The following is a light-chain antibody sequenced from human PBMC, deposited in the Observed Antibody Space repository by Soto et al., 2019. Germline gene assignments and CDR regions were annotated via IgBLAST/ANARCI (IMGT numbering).Light chain of an antibody. V-gene: IGLV2-14*01. CDR1: SSDVSGYTY. J-gene: IGLJ1*01. Sequence: QSVLTQPASVSGSPGQAITISCTGTSSDVSGYTYVSWYQQHPGKAPKFIIYDVSNRPSGVSNRFSGSKSGNTASLTISGLQAEDEADYYCSSYTTSNTRQIVFGTGTKVT. CDR2: DVS. CDR3: SSYTTSNTRQIV.